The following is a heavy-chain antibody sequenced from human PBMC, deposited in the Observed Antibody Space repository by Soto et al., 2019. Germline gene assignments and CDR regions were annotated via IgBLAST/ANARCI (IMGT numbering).Heavy chain of an antibody. V-gene: IGHV4-34*01. CDR1: GGSFSSYH. CDR2: INHLTTT. D-gene: IGHD5-18*01. J-gene: IGHJ4*02. Sequence: SETLSLTFAVYGGSFSSYHWSRIRQTPGKGLEWIGEINHLTTTNYNPSLKSRVIISLDTPKNQFSLKLSSVTAADTAVYYCARGYDTALAPIFWGQGILVTVS. CDR3: ARGYDTALAPIF.